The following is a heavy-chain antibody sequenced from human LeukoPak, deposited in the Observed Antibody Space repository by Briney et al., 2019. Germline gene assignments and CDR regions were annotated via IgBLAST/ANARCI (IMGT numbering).Heavy chain of an antibody. CDR3: ATGPTYYYDSSGYQGGDY. V-gene: IGHV1-24*01. J-gene: IGHJ4*02. D-gene: IGHD3-22*01. Sequence: ASVKVSCKVSGYTLTELSMHWVRQAPGKGLEWMGGFDPEDGETIYVQKFQGRVTMTEDTSTDTAYMELSSLRSEDTAVYYCATGPTYYYDSSGYQGGDYWGQGTLVTVSS. CDR1: GYTLTELS. CDR2: FDPEDGET.